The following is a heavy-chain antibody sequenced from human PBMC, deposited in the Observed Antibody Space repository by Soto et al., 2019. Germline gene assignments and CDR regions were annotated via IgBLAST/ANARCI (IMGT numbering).Heavy chain of an antibody. Sequence: QGLLQESGPGLVKPSGTLSLTCAVSGDSVSSSFWWTWVRQPPGTGLEWIGEIYHTETTTYAPSLQSRVTISLDKSMNQFSLRFTSVTPADTAVYYCARYDFGTFDNWGQGIRVTVS. D-gene: IGHD4-17*01. V-gene: IGHV4-4*02. CDR2: IYHTETT. CDR1: GDSVSSSFW. J-gene: IGHJ4*02. CDR3: ARYDFGTFDN.